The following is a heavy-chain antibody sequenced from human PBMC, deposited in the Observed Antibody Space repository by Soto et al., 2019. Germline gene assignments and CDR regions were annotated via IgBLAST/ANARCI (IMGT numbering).Heavy chain of an antibody. CDR1: GFTFSSYA. D-gene: IGHD6-25*01. Sequence: QVQLVESGGGVVQPGRSLRLSCAASGFTFSSYAMHWVRQAPGKGLEWVAVISYDGSNKYYAVSVKGRFTISRDNSKNTLYLQMNSLRAEDTAVYYCARDPDSSDEWYFDLWGRGTLVTVSS. CDR3: ARDPDSSDEWYFDL. J-gene: IGHJ2*01. V-gene: IGHV3-30-3*01. CDR2: ISYDGSNK.